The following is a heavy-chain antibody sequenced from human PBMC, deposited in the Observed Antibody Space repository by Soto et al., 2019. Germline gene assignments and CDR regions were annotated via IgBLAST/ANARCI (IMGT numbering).Heavy chain of an antibody. CDR3: ARPYDSSNYPRFDY. CDR1: GDRFTSYG. V-gene: IGHV1-18*01. J-gene: IGHJ4*02. Sequence: ASVKVSCKASGDRFTSYGIIWVRQAPGQGLEWMGWISAYNGNTKYAQKFQGRVTMTTDTSTGTAYMELRSLRSDDTAVYYCARPYDSSNYPRFDYWCQGVLVTVSS. CDR2: ISAYNGNT. D-gene: IGHD3-22*01.